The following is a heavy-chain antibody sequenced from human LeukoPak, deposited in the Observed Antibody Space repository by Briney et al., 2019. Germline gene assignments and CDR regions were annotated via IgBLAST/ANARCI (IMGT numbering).Heavy chain of an antibody. Sequence: GGSPRLSCAASGFTVRSYYMAWVRQAPGKGLEWVSVIYSGGDTYYADSVKGRFTISRDNSKNMIYLEMSSLKAEDTAVYYCAKERNLEIAVAGTIFDYWGQGTLVTVSS. V-gene: IGHV3-66*01. D-gene: IGHD6-19*01. J-gene: IGHJ4*02. CDR1: GFTVRSYY. CDR2: IYSGGDT. CDR3: AKERNLEIAVAGTIFDY.